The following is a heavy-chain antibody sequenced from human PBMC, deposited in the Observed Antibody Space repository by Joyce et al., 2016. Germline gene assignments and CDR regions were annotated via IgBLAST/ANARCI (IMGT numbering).Heavy chain of an antibody. CDR3: AKILTATYSSGWFLDY. D-gene: IGHD6-25*01. Sequence: VQPGRSLRLSCAASGLTLSNYGVHWVRQAPGKGLEWVAVISYDGSYNYYADSVKGRFTISRDNSKNTVFLEMNSLRTEDTAVYYCAKILTATYSSGWFLDYWGQGTLVTVSS. CDR2: ISYDGSYN. CDR1: GLTLSNYG. J-gene: IGHJ4*02. V-gene: IGHV3-30*18.